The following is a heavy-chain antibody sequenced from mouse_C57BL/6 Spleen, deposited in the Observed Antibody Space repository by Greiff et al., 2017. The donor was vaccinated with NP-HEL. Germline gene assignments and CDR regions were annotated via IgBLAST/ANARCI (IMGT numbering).Heavy chain of an antibody. CDR2: IYPGDGDT. Sequence: QVQLQQSGAELVKPGASVKISCKASGYAFSSYWMNWVKQRPGTGLEWIGQIYPGDGDTNYNGKFKGKATLTADKSSSTAYMQLSSLTSEDAAVYFCASSVLRYPGYFDVWGTGTTVTVSS. CDR3: ASSVLRYPGYFDV. D-gene: IGHD1-2*01. J-gene: IGHJ1*03. V-gene: IGHV1-80*01. CDR1: GYAFSSYW.